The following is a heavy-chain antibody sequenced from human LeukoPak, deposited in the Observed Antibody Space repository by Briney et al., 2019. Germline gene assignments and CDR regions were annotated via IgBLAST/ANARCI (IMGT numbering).Heavy chain of an antibody. CDR3: ASDNSLEDMAWWFDP. V-gene: IGHV1-46*01. CDR1: VYTFTMNY. J-gene: IGHJ5*02. D-gene: IGHD5-24*01. CDR2: INPTGSTA. Sequence: SVSVSYKLSVYTFTMNYMHWVPQAPGQGLEGVGLINPTGSTAWSAQKFRGRLTMTRHLSTTTDYMEMSSLRLEDPAVYYCASDNSLEDMAWWFDPWGQGTLVIVSS.